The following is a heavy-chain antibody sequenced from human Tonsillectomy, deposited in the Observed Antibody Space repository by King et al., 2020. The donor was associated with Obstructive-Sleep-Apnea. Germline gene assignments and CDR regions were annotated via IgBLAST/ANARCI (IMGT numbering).Heavy chain of an antibody. CDR1: GFTFDDYA. V-gene: IGHV3-9*01. D-gene: IGHD6-19*01. CDR2: ISWNSGSI. J-gene: IGHJ4*02. CDR3: AKDLSSGWYSPLDY. Sequence: QLVQSGGGLVQPGRSLRLSCAASGFTFDDYAMHWVRQAPGKGLEWVSGISWNSGSIGYADSVKGRFTISRDNAKNSLYLQMNSLRAEDTALYYCAKDLSSGWYSPLDYWGQGTLVTVSS.